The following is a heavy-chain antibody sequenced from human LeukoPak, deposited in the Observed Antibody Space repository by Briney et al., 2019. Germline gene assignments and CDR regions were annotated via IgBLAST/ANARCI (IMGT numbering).Heavy chain of an antibody. D-gene: IGHD6-13*01. CDR1: GFTFRRYS. J-gene: IGHJ4*02. V-gene: IGHV3-30*02. Sequence: GGSLRLSCVASGFTFRRYSMNWVRQAPGKGLEWVAFIRYDGGIKYYADSVKGRFTISKDNSENTVSLQMNSLRPEDTAVYYCTKLAAASPDYWGQGTLVTVSS. CDR3: TKLAAASPDY. CDR2: IRYDGGIK.